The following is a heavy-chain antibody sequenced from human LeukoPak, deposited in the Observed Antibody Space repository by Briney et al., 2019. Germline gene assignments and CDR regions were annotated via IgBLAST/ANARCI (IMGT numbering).Heavy chain of an antibody. CDR3: ARHRIPNYDFWSGYHHPFDY. V-gene: IGHV5-51*01. CDR2: IYPGDSDT. Sequence: KHGESLKISCRGSGYSFTTYWIGWVRQMPGKGLEWMGIIYPGDSDTKYSPSFQGQVTISADKSISTAYLQWSSLKASDTAMYYCARHRIPNYDFWSGYHHPFDYWGQGTLVTVSS. CDR1: GYSFTTYW. J-gene: IGHJ4*02. D-gene: IGHD3-3*01.